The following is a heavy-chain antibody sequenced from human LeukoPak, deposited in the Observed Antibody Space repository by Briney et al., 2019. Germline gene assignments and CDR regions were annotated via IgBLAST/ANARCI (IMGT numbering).Heavy chain of an antibody. Sequence: PGRSLRLSCAASGFTFSSYGMHWVRQAPGKGLEWVAVISYGGSNKYYADSVKGRFTISRDNSKNTLYLQMNSLRAEDTAVYYCAKVVEERSEYFQHWGQGTLVTVSS. CDR1: GFTFSSYG. CDR2: ISYGGSNK. CDR3: AKVVEERSEYFQH. V-gene: IGHV3-30*18. J-gene: IGHJ1*01. D-gene: IGHD1-26*01.